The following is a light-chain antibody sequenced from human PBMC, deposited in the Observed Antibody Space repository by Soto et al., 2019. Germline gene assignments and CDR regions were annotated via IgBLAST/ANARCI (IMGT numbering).Light chain of an antibody. Sequence: SALTQPASVSGSPGQSITISCTGTSSDVGGYNYVSWHQQHPGKAPKLMIYDVNNRPSGVSNRFSGSKSGNTASLTISGLQAEDEADYYCASYTSSTTVVFGGGTKLTVL. CDR1: SSDVGGYNY. CDR3: ASYTSSTTVV. CDR2: DVN. J-gene: IGLJ2*01. V-gene: IGLV2-14*01.